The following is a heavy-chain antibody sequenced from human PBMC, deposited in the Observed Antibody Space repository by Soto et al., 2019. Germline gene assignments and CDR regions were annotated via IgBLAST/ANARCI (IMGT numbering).Heavy chain of an antibody. D-gene: IGHD3-10*01. V-gene: IGHV4-30-4*01. J-gene: IGHJ4*02. CDR2: IYYSGST. CDR1: GGSISSGDYY. CDR3: ARVPAYMVRAVTNDY. Sequence: PTETLSLTCTVSGGSISSGDYYWSWIRQPPGKGLEWIGYIYYSGSTYYNTSLKSRATISLDTSKNQFSLKLSSVTAAVTVLYYGARVPAYMVRAVTNDYWGQGTLVTVSS.